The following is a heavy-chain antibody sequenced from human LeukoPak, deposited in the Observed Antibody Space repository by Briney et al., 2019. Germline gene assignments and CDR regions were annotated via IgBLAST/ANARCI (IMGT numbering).Heavy chain of an antibody. D-gene: IGHD5-18*01. J-gene: IGHJ4*02. CDR3: ATGIQLWDTLDY. CDR1: GYTLTELS. Sequence: ASVKVSCKVSGYTLTELSMHWVRQAPGKGLEWMGGFDPEDGETIYAQKFQGRVTMTEDTSTDTAYMELSSLRSEDTAVYYCATGIQLWDTLDYWGQGTLVTVSS. V-gene: IGHV1-24*01. CDR2: FDPEDGET.